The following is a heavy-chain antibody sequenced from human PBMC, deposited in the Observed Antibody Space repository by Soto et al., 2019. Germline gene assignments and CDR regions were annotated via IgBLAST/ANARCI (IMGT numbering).Heavy chain of an antibody. Sequence: PGGSLRLSCAASGFTFSSYAMHWVRQAPGKGLEWVAVISYDGSNKYYADSVKGRFTISRDNSKNTLYLQMNSLRAEDTAVYYCARVSVPRDYYYGMDVWGQGTTVTVSS. CDR2: ISYDGSNK. CDR3: ARVSVPRDYYYGMDV. V-gene: IGHV3-30-3*01. CDR1: GFTFSSYA. J-gene: IGHJ6*02. D-gene: IGHD3-10*01.